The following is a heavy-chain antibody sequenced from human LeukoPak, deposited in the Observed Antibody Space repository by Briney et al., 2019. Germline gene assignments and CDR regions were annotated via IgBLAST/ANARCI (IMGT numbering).Heavy chain of an antibody. Sequence: SQTLSLTCTVSGDSISSGSYYWSWIRQPAGRGLEWIGRIYTTGSTNYNPSLKSRVTISVDTSKNQFSLKLSSVTAADTAAYYLSRKPRQINHWGQGTLVTVSS. CDR1: GDSISSGSYY. V-gene: IGHV4-61*02. CDR3: SRKPRQINH. CDR2: IYTTGST. J-gene: IGHJ5*02.